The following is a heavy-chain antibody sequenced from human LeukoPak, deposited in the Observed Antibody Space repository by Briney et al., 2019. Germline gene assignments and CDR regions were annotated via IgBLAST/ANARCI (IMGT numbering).Heavy chain of an antibody. CDR3: ARRFYSTHY. CDR1: GCTFSGHY. CDR2: IYYSGRT. Sequence: SETLCLTCTVSGCTFSGHYLDWVRQPPGKGLEWIGYIYYSGRTYYNPSLKSRITISVDTSKNQFSLKLSSVLSSAPAVYYCARRFYSTHYWGQGTLVSVSS. V-gene: IGHV4-59*11. D-gene: IGHD4-11*01. J-gene: IGHJ4*02.